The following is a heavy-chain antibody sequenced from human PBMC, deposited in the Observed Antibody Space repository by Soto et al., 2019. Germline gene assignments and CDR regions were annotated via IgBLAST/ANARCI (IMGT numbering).Heavy chain of an antibody. CDR3: IRGFYGLDV. CDR2: VSPNGNDK. J-gene: IGHJ6*02. CDR1: GFTFSGRS. Sequence: EVQLVESGGGLVQPGGSLRPSCSASGFTFSGRSMHWVRQAPGKGLEYVSGVSPNGNDKYYTDSVKGRFTISRDNSKNTLHLQMSSLRPEDTALFYCIRGFYGLDVWGQGTTVTVSS. V-gene: IGHV3-64D*08.